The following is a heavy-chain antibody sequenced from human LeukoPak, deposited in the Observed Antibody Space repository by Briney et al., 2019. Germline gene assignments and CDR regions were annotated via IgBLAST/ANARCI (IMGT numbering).Heavy chain of an antibody. CDR2: SDGRST. CDR3: ARDDYNRL. V-gene: IGHV3-74*01. CDR1: GFTLSAYW. D-gene: IGHD4-11*01. Sequence: GGSLRLSCAASGFTLSAYWMHWVRQAPGKGRVWVSRSDGRSTTYADSVKGRFTFSRDNSKNTFYLQMNSLRAEDTAVYYCARDDYNRLWGQGTLVTVSS. J-gene: IGHJ4*01.